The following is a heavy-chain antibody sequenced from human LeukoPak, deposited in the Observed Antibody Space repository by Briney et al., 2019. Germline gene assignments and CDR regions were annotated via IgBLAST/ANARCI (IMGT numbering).Heavy chain of an antibody. CDR2: ISGNGGNT. V-gene: IGHV3-23*01. D-gene: IGHD2-2*01. CDR1: GFTNYA. CDR3: AKDESGYCTSTSCCKWFDP. Sequence: GGSLRLSCVASGFTNYAMSWVRQAPGKGLEWVSTISGNGGNTYYADSVKGRFTISRDNSKNTLYLQMNSLRAEDTAVYYCAKDESGYCTSTSCCKWFDPWGQGTLVTVSS. J-gene: IGHJ5*02.